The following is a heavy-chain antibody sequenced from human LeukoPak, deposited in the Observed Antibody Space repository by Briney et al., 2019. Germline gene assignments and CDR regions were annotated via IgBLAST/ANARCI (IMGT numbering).Heavy chain of an antibody. CDR1: GYTFTSYG. J-gene: IGHJ4*02. V-gene: IGHV1-18*04. D-gene: IGHD3-3*01. Sequence: ASVKVSCKASGYTFTSYGITWVRQAPGQGLEWMGWISVYNGNTDYAQKLQGRVTMTTDTSTSTAYMELSSLRSEDTAVYYCATLPPRFLSRYADYWGQGTLVTVSS. CDR3: ATLPPRFLSRYADY. CDR2: ISVYNGNT.